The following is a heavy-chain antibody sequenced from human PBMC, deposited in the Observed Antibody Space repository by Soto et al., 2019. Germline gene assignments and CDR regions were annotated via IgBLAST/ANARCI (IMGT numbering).Heavy chain of an antibody. V-gene: IGHV1-2*04. CDR1: GYTFTAYY. D-gene: IGHD3-10*01. CDR3: ARDARGDEAPMDY. CDR2: INPNSGGT. J-gene: IGHJ4*02. Sequence: EASVNVSCKASGYTFTAYYMRWVRQAPGQGLEWMGWINPNSGGTNYAQKFQGWVTMTRDTSISTAYMELSRLRSDDTAVYYCARDARGDEAPMDYWGQGTLVTSPQ.